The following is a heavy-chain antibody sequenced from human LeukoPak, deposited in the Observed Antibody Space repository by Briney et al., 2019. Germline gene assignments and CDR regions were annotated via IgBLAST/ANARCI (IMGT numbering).Heavy chain of an antibody. CDR2: ISSSGSTI. D-gene: IGHD6-13*01. CDR1: GFTFSSYA. J-gene: IGHJ5*02. CDR3: ARDPDSSSWYSGYNWFDP. V-gene: IGHV3-48*04. Sequence: GGSLRLSCAASGFTFSSYAMSWVRQAPGKGLEWVSYISSSGSTIYYADSVKGRFTISRDNAKNSLYLQMNSLRAEDTAVYYCARDPDSSSWYSGYNWFDPWGQGTLVTVSS.